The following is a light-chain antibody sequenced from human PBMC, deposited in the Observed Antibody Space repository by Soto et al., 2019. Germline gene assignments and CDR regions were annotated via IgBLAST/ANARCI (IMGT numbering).Light chain of an antibody. CDR3: QHYGGSMYS. J-gene: IGKJ2*03. CDR1: QSVTSSY. Sequence: EIVLTQSPGTLSLSLGERATLSYRASQSVTSSYLAWYQQKPGQAPRLLIYGASTRATGIPDRFSGSGSGTDFTLTVTRLEPEDFAVYYCQHYGGSMYSFGQGTKLEIK. CDR2: GAS. V-gene: IGKV3-20*01.